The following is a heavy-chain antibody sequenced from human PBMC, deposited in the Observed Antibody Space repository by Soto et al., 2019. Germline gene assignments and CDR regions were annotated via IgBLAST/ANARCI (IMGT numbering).Heavy chain of an antibody. CDR2: IYWDDDK. V-gene: IGHV2-5*02. J-gene: IGHJ5*02. CDR1: GFSLSTSGVG. Sequence: QITLKESGPTLVKPTQTLTLTCTFSGFSLSTSGVGVGWIRQPPGKALEWLALIYWDDDKRYSPSLKSRLTITKDTSEDQVVVTMNSMDAVNTATYCCEHRRAYCSGGTCYSIWFDPWGQGTLVTVSS. CDR3: EHRRAYCSGGTCYSIWFDP. D-gene: IGHD2-15*01.